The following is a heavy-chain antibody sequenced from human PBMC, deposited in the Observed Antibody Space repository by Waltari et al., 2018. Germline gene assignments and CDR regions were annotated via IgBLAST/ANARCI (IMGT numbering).Heavy chain of an antibody. J-gene: IGHJ4*02. V-gene: IGHV3-30*18. D-gene: IGHD1-20*01. Sequence: VQLVESGGGVVQPGGYLRLSCITSGFTFTNYGKHWLRQTPGKGLEWVAFISYDGSTTYYADSVKGRFTISRDTSKNTVFLQMSSLRAEDTAVYYCAKDSAFRYNLYANYYFEFWGQGTLVTVSS. CDR1: GFTFTNYG. CDR2: ISYDGSTT. CDR3: AKDSAFRYNLYANYYFEF.